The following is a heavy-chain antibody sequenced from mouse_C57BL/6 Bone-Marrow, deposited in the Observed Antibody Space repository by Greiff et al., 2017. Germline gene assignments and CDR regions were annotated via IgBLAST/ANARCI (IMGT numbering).Heavy chain of an antibody. D-gene: IGHD2-3*01. J-gene: IGHJ2*01. Sequence: VQLQQSGAELVRPGASVKLSCTASGFNIKDDYIHWVKQRPEQGLEWIGWIDPEIGDTEYASKFQGKATITLDTSSNAAYLQLSSLTSEDTAVYYFSSVDGNYFDFWGQGTPLTVAS. V-gene: IGHV14-4*01. CDR2: IDPEIGDT. CDR3: SSVDGNYFDF. CDR1: GFNIKDDY.